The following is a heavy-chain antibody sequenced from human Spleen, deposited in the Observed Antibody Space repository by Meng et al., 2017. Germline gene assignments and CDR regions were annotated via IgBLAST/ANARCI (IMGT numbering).Heavy chain of an antibody. CDR2: ISIGGGTT. J-gene: IGHJ4*02. CDR1: GFTFSNSA. CDR3: AKLGTYCSGGSCYFDY. V-gene: IGHV3-23*01. Sequence: GESLKISCAASGFTFSNSAMSWVRQAPGKGLEWVSGISIGGGTTYYADSVKGRFTIYRDNAKNSLYLQMNSLRAEDTALYYCAKLGTYCSGGSCYFDYWGQGTLVTVSS. D-gene: IGHD2-15*01.